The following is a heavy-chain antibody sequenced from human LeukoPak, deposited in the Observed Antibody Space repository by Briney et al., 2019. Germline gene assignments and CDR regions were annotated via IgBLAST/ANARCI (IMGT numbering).Heavy chain of an antibody. J-gene: IGHJ4*02. CDR1: GFTFSGYS. V-gene: IGHV3-21*01. Sequence: GGSLRLSCAASGFTFSGYSMNWVRQAPGKGLEWVSSISTTSDYIHYADSLKGRVAISRDNAKNSLYLQMNSLRAEDTAVYYCARGGIYSQGFDYWGQGALVTVSS. D-gene: IGHD6-13*01. CDR2: ISTTSDYI. CDR3: ARGGIYSQGFDY.